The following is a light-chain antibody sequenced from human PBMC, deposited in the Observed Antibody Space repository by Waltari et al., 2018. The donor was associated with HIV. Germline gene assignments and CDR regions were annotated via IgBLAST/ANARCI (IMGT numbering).Light chain of an antibody. CDR1: RDISSW. CDR2: GAS. Sequence: DIQMTQSPSSVSASVGDRVTITCRASRDISSWLAWYQQTPGKAPKLLIYGASSLQSGVPSRFSGSCSGTHFTLTINSLQPEDFGTYYCQQAVSPLLTFGGGTKVDIK. V-gene: IGKV1-12*01. CDR3: QQAVSPLLT. J-gene: IGKJ4*01.